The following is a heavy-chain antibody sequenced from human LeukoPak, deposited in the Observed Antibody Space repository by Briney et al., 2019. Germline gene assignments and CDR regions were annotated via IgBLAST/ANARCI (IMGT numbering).Heavy chain of an antibody. D-gene: IGHD3-22*01. CDR2: IYTSGGS. CDR3: ARGPSGYYYG. CDR1: GGFIASYS. Sequence: SETLSLNCTVSGGFIASYSWSWIRQPAGKGLEWIGRIYTSGGSDYNPSLKSRVTMSLDTSKNQFYLRMTSVTAADTAVYYCARGPSGYYYGWGQGILVTVSS. J-gene: IGHJ4*02. V-gene: IGHV4-4*07.